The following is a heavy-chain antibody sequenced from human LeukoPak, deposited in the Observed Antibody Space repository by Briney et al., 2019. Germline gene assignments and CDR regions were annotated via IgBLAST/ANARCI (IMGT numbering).Heavy chain of an antibody. CDR2: MSEDGSTT. CDR1: GFTFDDHP. Sequence: GGSLRLSCGASGFTFDDHPMHWVRQVPGQGLEWVSFMSEDGSTTSYADSVKGRFTISRDNSKNSLYLQVNSLRTEDTALYYCAKKSGAPANFDYWGQGALVTVSS. D-gene: IGHD6-13*01. V-gene: IGHV3-43*02. J-gene: IGHJ4*02. CDR3: AKKSGAPANFDY.